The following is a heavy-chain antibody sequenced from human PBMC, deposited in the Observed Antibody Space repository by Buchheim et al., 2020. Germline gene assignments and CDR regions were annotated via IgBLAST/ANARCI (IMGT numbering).Heavy chain of an antibody. V-gene: IGHV3-48*02. CDR2: ISSSSSTI. CDR3: AGQDVDTAMGPPFAS. CDR1: GFTFSSYS. D-gene: IGHD5-18*01. J-gene: IGHJ4*02. Sequence: EVQLVESGGGLVRLGGSLRLSCAASGFTFSSYSMNWVRQAPGKGLEWVSYISSSSSTIYYADSVKGRFTISRDNAKNSLYLKRNSLRDEETAVYYCAGQDVDTAMGPPFASWGKGPL.